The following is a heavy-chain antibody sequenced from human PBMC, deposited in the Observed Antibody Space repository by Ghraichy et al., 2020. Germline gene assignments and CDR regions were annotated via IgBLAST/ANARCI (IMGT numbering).Heavy chain of an antibody. CDR3: ASGPTNRIAARYLGWY. D-gene: IGHD6-6*01. J-gene: IGHJ4*02. CDR2: ISSSSSYI. V-gene: IGHV3-21*01. CDR1: GFTFSSYS. Sequence: GESLNISCAASGFTFSSYSMNWVRQAPGKGLEWVSSISSSSSYIYYADSVKGRFTISRDNAKNSLYLQMNSLRAEDTAVYYCASGPTNRIAARYLGWYWGQGTLVTVSS.